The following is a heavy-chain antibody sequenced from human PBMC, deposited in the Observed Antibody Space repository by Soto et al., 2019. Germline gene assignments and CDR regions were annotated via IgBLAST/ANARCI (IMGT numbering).Heavy chain of an antibody. Sequence: SVKVSCKASGGTFSSYSISCVRQAPGQGLEWMGGIIPIFGTANYAQKFQGRVTITADESTSTAYMELSSLRSEDTAVYYCARPQRSYDFWSGYYWPYYFDYWGQGTLVTVSS. V-gene: IGHV1-69*13. J-gene: IGHJ4*02. CDR1: GGTFSSYS. CDR3: ARPQRSYDFWSGYYWPYYFDY. CDR2: IIPIFGTA. D-gene: IGHD3-3*01.